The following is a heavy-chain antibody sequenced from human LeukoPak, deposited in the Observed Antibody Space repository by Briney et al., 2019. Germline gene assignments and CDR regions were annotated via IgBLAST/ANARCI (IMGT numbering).Heavy chain of an antibody. CDR3: ARFSYGDYYYGMDV. D-gene: IGHD4-17*01. Sequence: SETLSLTCAVYGGSFSGYYWSWIRQPPGKGLEWIGEINHSGSTNYNPSLKSRATISVDTSKNQFSLKLSSVTAADTAVYYCARFSYGDYYYGMDVWGQGTTVTVSS. J-gene: IGHJ6*02. CDR2: INHSGST. V-gene: IGHV4-34*01. CDR1: GGSFSGYY.